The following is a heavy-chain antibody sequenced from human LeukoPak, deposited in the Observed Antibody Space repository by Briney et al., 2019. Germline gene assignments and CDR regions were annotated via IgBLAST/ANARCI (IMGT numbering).Heavy chain of an antibody. D-gene: IGHD3-22*01. CDR3: ARAGPDDGVGYYGSFDY. V-gene: IGHV3-23*01. CDR1: GFTFSSYA. J-gene: IGHJ4*02. Sequence: GGSLRLSCAASGFTFSSYAMSWVRQAPGKGLEWVAVISGGGYRTYYAESVKGRFTISKDNSKNTLFLQMNSLRAEDTAVYYCARAGPDDGVGYYGSFDYWGQGTLVTVSS. CDR2: ISGGGYRT.